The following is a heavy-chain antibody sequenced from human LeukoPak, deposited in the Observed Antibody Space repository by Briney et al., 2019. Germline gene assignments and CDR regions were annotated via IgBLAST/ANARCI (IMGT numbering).Heavy chain of an antibody. Sequence: GRSLSLSCVASGFTFSSYGMHWVRQAPGKRLEWAAVISFDGSSKYYADSVKGRFTISRDISKNTLFLQMKSLRAEDTAVYYCGKQEIGTTWSVGYWGQGTLVTVSS. V-gene: IGHV3-30*18. CDR3: GKQEIGTTWSVGY. CDR2: ISFDGSSK. D-gene: IGHD1-14*01. J-gene: IGHJ4*02. CDR1: GFTFSSYG.